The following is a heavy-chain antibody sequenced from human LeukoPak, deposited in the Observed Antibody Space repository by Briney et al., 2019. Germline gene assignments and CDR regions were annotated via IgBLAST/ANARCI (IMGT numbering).Heavy chain of an antibody. V-gene: IGHV3-7*01. D-gene: IGHD2-2*01. J-gene: IGHJ4*02. CDR1: GFTVSSYW. CDR3: ARVRFSSSSGGLFDY. CDR2: IKQDGRDK. Sequence: GGSLRLSCAASGFTVSSYWMSWVRQAPGKGLEWVANIKQDGRDKYYVDSVKGRFSISRDNAKNSLYLQMNSLRAEDTAVFYCARVRFSSSSGGLFDYWGQGTLVTVSS.